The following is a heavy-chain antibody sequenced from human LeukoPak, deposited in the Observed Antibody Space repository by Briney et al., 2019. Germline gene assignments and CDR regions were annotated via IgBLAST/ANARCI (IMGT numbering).Heavy chain of an antibody. Sequence: PGGSLRLSCAASGFTVSSKYMSWVRQAPGKGLEWVSGIYSGGSTYYADSVKGRFTISRDNCKNTLYLQMNSLRAEDTAVYYCARGIMGGLAFDYWGQGTLVTVSS. CDR3: ARGIMGGLAFDY. D-gene: IGHD1-26*01. J-gene: IGHJ4*02. CDR2: IYSGGST. V-gene: IGHV3-53*01. CDR1: GFTVSSKY.